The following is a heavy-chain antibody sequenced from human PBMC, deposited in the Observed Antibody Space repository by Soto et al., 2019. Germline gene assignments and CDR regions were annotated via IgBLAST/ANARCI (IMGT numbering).Heavy chain of an antibody. J-gene: IGHJ4*02. Sequence: GGSLRLSCAASGFTFSSYWMHWVRQAPGKGLVWVSRINSDGSSTSYADSVKGRFTISRDNAKNTLYMQMNSLRAEDTAVYYCARLGYCSGGSCFGFDYWGQGTLVTVSS. CDR3: ARLGYCSGGSCFGFDY. CDR2: INSDGSST. V-gene: IGHV3-74*01. CDR1: GFTFSSYW. D-gene: IGHD2-15*01.